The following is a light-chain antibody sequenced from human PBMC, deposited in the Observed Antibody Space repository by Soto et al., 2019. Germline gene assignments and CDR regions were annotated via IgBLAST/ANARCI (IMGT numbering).Light chain of an antibody. Sequence: QSALTQPASVSGSPGQSITISCTGTSSEVGGYNYVSWYQQHTGKAPKLMIYDVSNRPSGVSNRFSGSKSGNTASLTISGLQAEDEADYYCSSYTGSSTPLVFGGGTKVTVL. V-gene: IGLV2-14*01. CDR3: SSYTGSSTPLV. J-gene: IGLJ2*01. CDR1: SSEVGGYNY. CDR2: DVS.